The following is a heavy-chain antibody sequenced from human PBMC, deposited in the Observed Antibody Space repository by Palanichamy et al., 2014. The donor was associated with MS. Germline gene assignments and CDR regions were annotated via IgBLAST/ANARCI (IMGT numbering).Heavy chain of an antibody. J-gene: IGHJ4*02. Sequence: QVQLVQSGAEVKKPGASVKVSCKASGYTFTSYAMHWVRQAPGQGLEWMGWINAGNGNTKYSQKFQGRVTIARDTSASTAYMELSSLRSEDTAVYYCARSMVRPLVALDYWGQGTLVTVSS. CDR2: INAGNGNT. V-gene: IGHV1-3*01. CDR3: ARSMVRPLVALDY. CDR1: GYTFTSYA. D-gene: IGHD3-10*01.